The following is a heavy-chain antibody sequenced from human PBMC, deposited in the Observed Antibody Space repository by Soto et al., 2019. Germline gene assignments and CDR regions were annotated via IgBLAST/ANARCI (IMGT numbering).Heavy chain of an antibody. CDR3: AKENYDYVWGSYRTLEP. V-gene: IGHV3-23*01. Sequence: GGSLRLSCAASGFTFSSYAMSWFRQAPGKGLEWVSAISGSGGSTYYADSVKGRFTISRDNSKNTLYLQMNSLRAEDTAVYYCAKENYDYVWGSYRTLEPWGQGTLVTVSS. D-gene: IGHD3-16*02. J-gene: IGHJ5*02. CDR1: GFTFSSYA. CDR2: ISGSGGST.